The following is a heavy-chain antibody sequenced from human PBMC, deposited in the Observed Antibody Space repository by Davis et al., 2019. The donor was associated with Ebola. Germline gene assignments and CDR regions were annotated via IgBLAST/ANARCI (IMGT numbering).Heavy chain of an antibody. D-gene: IGHD3-22*01. J-gene: IGHJ6*04. V-gene: IGHV3-48*03. CDR1: GFTFSSYE. CDR2: ISSSGSTI. CDR3: ASYYYDSSGYSRRVMDV. Sequence: GESLMISCAASGFTFSSYEMNWLRQAPGKGLEWVSYISSSGSTIYYADSVKGRFTISRDNAKNSLYLQMNSLRAEDTAVYYCASYYYDSSGYSRRVMDVWGKGTTVTVSS.